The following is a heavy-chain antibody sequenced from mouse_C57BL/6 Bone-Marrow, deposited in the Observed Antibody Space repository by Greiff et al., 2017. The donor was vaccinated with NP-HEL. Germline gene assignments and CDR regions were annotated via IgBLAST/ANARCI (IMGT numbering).Heavy chain of an antibody. D-gene: IGHD2-5*01. CDR1: GFTFSSYA. V-gene: IGHV5-4*01. CDR3: ARDKSKVLAY. J-gene: IGHJ3*01. CDR2: ISDGGSYT. Sequence: EVKLMESGGGLVKPGGSLKLSCAASGFTFSSYAMSWVRQTPEKRLEWVATISDGGSYTYYPDNVKGRFTISRDNAKNNLYLQMSHLKSEDTAMYYCARDKSKVLAYWGQGTLVTVSA.